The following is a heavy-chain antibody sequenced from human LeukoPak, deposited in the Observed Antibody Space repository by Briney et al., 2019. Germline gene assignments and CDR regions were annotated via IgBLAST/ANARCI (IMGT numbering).Heavy chain of an antibody. CDR1: GYTFTSYY. Sequence: ASVKVSCKASGYTFTSYYMHWVRQAPGQGLEWMGIINPSGGSTSYAQKFQGRVTMTRDTSTSTVYMELSSLRSEDTAVYYCASSLGLRGPFDYWGQGTLVTVSS. V-gene: IGHV1-46*01. CDR2: INPSGGST. CDR3: ASSLGLRGPFDY. J-gene: IGHJ4*02. D-gene: IGHD5-12*01.